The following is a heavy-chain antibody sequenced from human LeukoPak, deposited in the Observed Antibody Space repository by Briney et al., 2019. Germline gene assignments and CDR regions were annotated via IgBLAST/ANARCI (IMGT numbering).Heavy chain of an antibody. J-gene: IGHJ4*02. D-gene: IGHD3-10*01. CDR2: WHHSGIT. CDR3: ARQYEF. V-gene: IGHV4-39*01. Sequence: SETLSLTCTVSGASIISGTYFWGWVRQPPGKRLEWIGSWHHSGITDYNPSLKSRVTIVADTSKNQFSLKLASVAAADSAVYFCARQYEFWGQGTLVTVSS. CDR1: GASIISGTYF.